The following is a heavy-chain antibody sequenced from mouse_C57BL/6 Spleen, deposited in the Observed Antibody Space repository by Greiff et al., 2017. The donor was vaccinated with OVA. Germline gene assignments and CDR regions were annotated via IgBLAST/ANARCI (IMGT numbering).Heavy chain of an antibody. CDR1: GYAFSSSW. CDR3: ARNIDYYEYDGLFAY. V-gene: IGHV1-82*01. Sequence: VHLVESGPELVKPGASVKISCKASGYAFSSSWMNWVKQRPGKGLEWIGRIYPGDGDTNYPGKFKGKATLTADKSSSTAYMQLSSLTSEDSAVYCCARNIDYYEYDGLFAYWGQGTLVTVSA. J-gene: IGHJ3*01. D-gene: IGHD2-4*01. CDR2: IYPGDGDT.